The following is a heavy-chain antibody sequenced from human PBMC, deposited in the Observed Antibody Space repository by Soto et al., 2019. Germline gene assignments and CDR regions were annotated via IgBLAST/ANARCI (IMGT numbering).Heavy chain of an antibody. J-gene: IGHJ6*03. CDR1: GFTFSSYA. Sequence: GGSLRLSCAASGFTFSSYAMSWVRQAPGKGLEWVSAISGSGGSTYYADSVKGQFTISRDNSKNTLYLQMNSLRAEDTAVYYCAKALGYCSSTSCPQYYYYYYMDVWGKGTTVTVSS. CDR2: ISGSGGST. CDR3: AKALGYCSSTSCPQYYYYYYMDV. D-gene: IGHD2-2*01. V-gene: IGHV3-23*01.